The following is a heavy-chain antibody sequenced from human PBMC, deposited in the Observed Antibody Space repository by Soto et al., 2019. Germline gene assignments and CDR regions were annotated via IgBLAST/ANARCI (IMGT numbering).Heavy chain of an antibody. D-gene: IGHD2-2*01. CDR3: AKAVDIVVVPAVRPFQH. CDR2: ISGSGGST. V-gene: IGHV3-23*01. CDR1: GFTFSSYA. Sequence: GGSLRLSCAASGFTFSSYAMSWVRQAPGKGLEWVSAISGSGGSTYYADSVKGRFTISRDNSKNTLYLQMNSLRAEDTAVYYCAKAVDIVVVPAVRPFQHWGQGTLVTVSS. J-gene: IGHJ1*01.